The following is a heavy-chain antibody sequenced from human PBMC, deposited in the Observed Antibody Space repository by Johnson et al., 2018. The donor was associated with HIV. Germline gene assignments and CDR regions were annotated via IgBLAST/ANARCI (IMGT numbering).Heavy chain of an antibody. D-gene: IGHD3-3*01. V-gene: IGHV3-30*02. J-gene: IGHJ3*02. Sequence: QVQLVESGGGVVQHGGSLRLSCAASGFTFSSYGMHWVRQAPGKGLEWVAVIWYDGSNKYYADSVKGRFTISRENSKNTLYLQMDSLRAEDTAVYYCAKDLGESENEEWASDYDDFGRDYPGQDPRGVVGIFDIWGHGTMVTVSS. CDR3: AKDLGESENEEWASDYDDFGRDYPGQDPRGVVGIFDI. CDR1: GFTFSSYG. CDR2: IWYDGSNK.